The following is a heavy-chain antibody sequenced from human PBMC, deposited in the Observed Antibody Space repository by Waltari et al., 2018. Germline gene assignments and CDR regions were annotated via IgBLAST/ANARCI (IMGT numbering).Heavy chain of an antibody. J-gene: IGHJ4*02. D-gene: IGHD7-27*01. CDR3: ARVLSTVQLGIFAY. Sequence: QVQMVQSGAEVKKPGASVKVSCKASGYSFTAYYLHWVRQAPGQGLEWMRRINPTSGATTYAQMFQGMVTMTRDTSISTAYMEVTGLRSDDTAVYYCARVLSTVQLGIFAYWGQGTVVTVSS. CDR1: GYSFTAYY. V-gene: IGHV1-2*06. CDR2: INPTSGAT.